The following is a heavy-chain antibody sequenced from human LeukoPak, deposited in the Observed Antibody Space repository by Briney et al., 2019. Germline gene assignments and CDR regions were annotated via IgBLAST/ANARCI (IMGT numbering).Heavy chain of an antibody. CDR2: IYYSGST. D-gene: IGHD6-13*01. CDR1: GGSISSYY. V-gene: IGHV4-59*01. CDR3: ARARSSSWYHNNWFDP. Sequence: SETLSLTCTVSGGSISSYYWSWIRQPPGKGLEWIGYIYYSGSTNYNPSLKSRVTISVDTSKNQFSLKLSSVTAADTAVYYCARARSSSWYHNNWFDPWGQGTLVTVSS. J-gene: IGHJ5*02.